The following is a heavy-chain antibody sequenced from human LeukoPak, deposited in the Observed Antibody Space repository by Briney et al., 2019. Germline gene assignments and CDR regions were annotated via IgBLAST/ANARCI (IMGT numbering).Heavy chain of an antibody. D-gene: IGHD1-26*01. V-gene: IGHV1-2*02. J-gene: IGHJ4*02. CDR2: IHPNSGGT. CDR1: GYTFTDYY. CDR3: ARAQGESYYPGFDY. Sequence: ASVKVSCKASGYTFTDYYMHWVRQAPGQGLEWMGWIHPNSGGTKFAHRFQGRVTITRDPSISTDYLELSRLGSDDTAVYFCARAQGESYYPGFDYWGQGTLVTVSS.